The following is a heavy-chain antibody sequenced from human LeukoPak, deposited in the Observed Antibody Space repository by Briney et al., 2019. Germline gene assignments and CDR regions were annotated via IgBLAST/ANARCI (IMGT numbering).Heavy chain of an antibody. CDR2: IYYSGST. J-gene: IGHJ4*02. Sequence: SETLSLTCTVSGGSISSGGYYWSWIRQHPGKGLEWIGNIYYSGSTNYNPSLKSRVIISVDTSKNQFSLKLTSVTAADTAVYYCARTSHYYYGSGSISDYWGQGTLVTVSS. V-gene: IGHV4-61*08. CDR3: ARTSHYYYGSGSISDY. CDR1: GGSISSGGYY. D-gene: IGHD3-10*01.